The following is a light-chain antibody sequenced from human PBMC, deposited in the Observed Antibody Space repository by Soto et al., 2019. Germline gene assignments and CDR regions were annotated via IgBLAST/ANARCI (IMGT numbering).Light chain of an antibody. J-gene: IGKJ4*01. CDR1: QSVSSRS. CDR2: GAS. V-gene: IGKV3-20*01. Sequence: EIVLTQSPGTLSLSPGERATLSCRASQSVSSRSLAWYQQKPGQAPRLHIYGASNRATGIPDRFSGSGSGTDFTLTISRLEPEDFAMYYCQQFGTSRLTFGGGTKVDIK. CDR3: QQFGTSRLT.